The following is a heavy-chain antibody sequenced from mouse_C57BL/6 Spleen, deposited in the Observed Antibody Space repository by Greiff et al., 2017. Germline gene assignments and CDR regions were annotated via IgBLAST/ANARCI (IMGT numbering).Heavy chain of an antibody. CDR1: GYTFTSYW. V-gene: IGHV1-64*01. Sequence: VQLQQSGAELVKPGASVKLSCKASGYTFTSYWMHWVKQRPGQGLEWIGMIHPNSGSTNYNEKFKSKATLTVDKSSSTAYMQLSSLTSEDSAVYYCARERDYYGSGFAYWGQGTLVTVSA. J-gene: IGHJ3*01. CDR3: ARERDYYGSGFAY. CDR2: IHPNSGST. D-gene: IGHD1-1*01.